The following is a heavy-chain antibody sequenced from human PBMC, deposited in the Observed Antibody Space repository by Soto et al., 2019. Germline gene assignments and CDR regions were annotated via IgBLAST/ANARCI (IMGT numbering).Heavy chain of an antibody. CDR1: GFTLSMYS. CDR3: ARDQLKLPAQDFFSGSHV. V-gene: IGHV3-7*01. Sequence: DVQLEESGGGLVQPGESLRLSCEVSGFTLSMYSMTWVRQAPGKGLEWVAKIPQEASDGHYVDSAKGRFTISRDNAKNSVYLQMNSLRADDTAVYYCARDQLKLPAQDFFSGSHVWGQGAKVTVAS. D-gene: IGHD3-10*01. J-gene: IGHJ6*02. CDR2: IPQEASDG.